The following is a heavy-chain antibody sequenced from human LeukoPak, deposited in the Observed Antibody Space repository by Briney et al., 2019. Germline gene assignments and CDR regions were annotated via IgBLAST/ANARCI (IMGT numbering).Heavy chain of an antibody. J-gene: IGHJ4*02. CDR1: GFTFSSYS. Sequence: PGGSLRLSCAASGFTFSSYSMNWVRQAPGKGLEWVSSISSSSSYIYYADSVKGRFTISRDNAKNSLYLQMNSLRAEDTAVYYCAKTGYSGYGHFDYWGQGTLVTVSS. CDR3: AKTGYSGYGHFDY. V-gene: IGHV3-21*04. CDR2: ISSSSSYI. D-gene: IGHD5-12*01.